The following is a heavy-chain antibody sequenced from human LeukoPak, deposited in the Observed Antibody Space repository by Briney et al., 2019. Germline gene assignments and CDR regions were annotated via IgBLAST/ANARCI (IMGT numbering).Heavy chain of an antibody. CDR1: GGSISTGSYY. Sequence: SETLSLTCSVSGGSISTGSYYWSWIRQPAGKGLEWIGRIYTSGSTNYNPSLKSRVTISLDTSKHQFSLKLSSVTAADTAVYYCARAETYYYDSSGYYWFDYWGQGTLVTVSS. J-gene: IGHJ4*02. CDR2: IYTSGST. D-gene: IGHD3-22*01. V-gene: IGHV4-61*02. CDR3: ARAETYYYDSSGYYWFDY.